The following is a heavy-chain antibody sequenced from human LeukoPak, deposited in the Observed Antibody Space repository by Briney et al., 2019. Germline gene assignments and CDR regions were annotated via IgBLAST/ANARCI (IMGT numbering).Heavy chain of an antibody. Sequence: PGRSLRLSCAASGFTFSSYGMHWVRQAPGKGLECVAVISYDGSNKYYADSVKGRFTISRDNSKNTLYLQMNSLRAEDTAVYYCATDGHLPYYDFWSGTFDYWGQGTLVTVSS. CDR2: ISYDGSNK. D-gene: IGHD3-3*01. J-gene: IGHJ4*02. CDR1: GFTFSSYG. CDR3: ATDGHLPYYDFWSGTFDY. V-gene: IGHV3-30*03.